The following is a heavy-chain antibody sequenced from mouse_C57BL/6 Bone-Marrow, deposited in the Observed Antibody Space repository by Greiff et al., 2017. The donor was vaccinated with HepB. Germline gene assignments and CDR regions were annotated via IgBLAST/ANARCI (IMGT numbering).Heavy chain of an antibody. V-gene: IGHV1-39*01. J-gene: IGHJ4*01. Sequence: VQLQQSGPELVKPGASVKISCKASGYSFTDYNMNWVMQSNGKSLEWIGVINPNYGTTSYNQKFKGKATLTVDQSSSTAYMQLNSLTSEDSAVYYCAPDGYYRGYYAMDYWGQGTSVTVSS. CDR1: GYSFTDYN. D-gene: IGHD2-3*01. CDR2: INPNYGTT. CDR3: APDGYYRGYYAMDY.